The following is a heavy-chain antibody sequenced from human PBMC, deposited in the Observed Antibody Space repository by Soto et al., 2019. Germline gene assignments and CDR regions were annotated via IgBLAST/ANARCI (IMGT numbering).Heavy chain of an antibody. Sequence: QVQLVQSGAEVKKPGSSVKVSCKASGGTFSSYAISWVRQAPGQGLEWMGGIIPIFGTANYAQKFQGRVTITADESTSTAYMELSSLRSEDTAVYYCAWGSGSLVGPPARWFDPWGQGALVTVSS. CDR1: GGTFSSYA. D-gene: IGHD3-10*01. CDR2: IIPIFGTA. CDR3: AWGSGSLVGPPARWFDP. V-gene: IGHV1-69*12. J-gene: IGHJ5*02.